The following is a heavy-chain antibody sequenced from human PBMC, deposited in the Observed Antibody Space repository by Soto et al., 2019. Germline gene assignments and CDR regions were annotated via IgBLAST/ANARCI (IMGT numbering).Heavy chain of an antibody. V-gene: IGHV3-23*01. CDR3: ANGPNLKETTLYYCDY. J-gene: IGHJ4*02. Sequence: PGGSLRLSCAASGFTFSSYAMSWVRQAPGKGREWVSAISGSGGSTYYADSVKGRFTISRDNSKNTLYLQMNSLRAEDTAVYYSANGPNLKETTLYYCDYWGQGTLVADSS. D-gene: IGHD4-17*01. CDR2: ISGSGGST. CDR1: GFTFSSYA.